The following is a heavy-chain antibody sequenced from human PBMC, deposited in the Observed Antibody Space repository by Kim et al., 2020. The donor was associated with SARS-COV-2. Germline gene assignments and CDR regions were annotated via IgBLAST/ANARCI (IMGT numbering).Heavy chain of an antibody. Sequence: SETLSLTCAVYGGSFSGYYWSWIRQPPGKGLEWIGEINHSGSTNYNPSLKSRVTISVDTSKNQFSLKLSSVTAADTAVYYCARTTMVRGVSYTIYYYGMDVWGQGATVTVSS. CDR3: ARTTMVRGVSYTIYYYGMDV. CDR2: INHSGST. V-gene: IGHV4-34*01. J-gene: IGHJ6*02. D-gene: IGHD3-10*01. CDR1: GGSFSGYY.